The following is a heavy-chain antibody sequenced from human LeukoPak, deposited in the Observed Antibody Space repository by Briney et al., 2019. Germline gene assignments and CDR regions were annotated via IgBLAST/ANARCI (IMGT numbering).Heavy chain of an antibody. CDR1: GGTFSSYA. CDR2: IIPIFGTA. V-gene: IGHV1-69*05. J-gene: IGHJ6*03. Sequence: SVKVSCKASGGTFSSYAISWVRQAPGQGLEWMGRIIPIFGTANYAQKFQGRVTITTDESTSTAYMELRSLRSDDTAVYYCARMGVGYFYYYMDVWGKGTTVTVSS. CDR3: ARMGVGYFYYYMDV. D-gene: IGHD3-3*01.